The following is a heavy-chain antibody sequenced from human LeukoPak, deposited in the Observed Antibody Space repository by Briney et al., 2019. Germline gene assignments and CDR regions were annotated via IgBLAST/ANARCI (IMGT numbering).Heavy chain of an antibody. V-gene: IGHV3-30*03. CDR3: ARGRSGSYYDY. CDR2: ISYDGSNK. CDR1: GFTFSSSG. J-gene: IGHJ4*02. Sequence: PGGSLRLSCAPSGFTFSSSGMHWVRQAPGKGLEGVAVISYDGSNKYDADSVKGRFTISRDNSKNTLYLQMNSLRAEDTAVYYCARGRSGSYYDYWGQGTLVTVSS. D-gene: IGHD1-26*01.